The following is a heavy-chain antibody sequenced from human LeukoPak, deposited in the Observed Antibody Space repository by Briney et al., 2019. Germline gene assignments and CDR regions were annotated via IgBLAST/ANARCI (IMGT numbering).Heavy chain of an antibody. Sequence: SGPTLVNPTQTLPLTCTVTGFSITTNGVGVGLIRQAPGKALEWLAIIFWDGDRRYNSSLRSRLTITSDNSKNQVVLTMTNMDPVDTATYFCAHSLRRPSCSGGNCYYFDYWGQGTLVTVSS. D-gene: IGHD2-15*01. J-gene: IGHJ4*02. CDR3: AHSLRRPSCSGGNCYYFDY. V-gene: IGHV2-5*02. CDR1: GFSITTNGVG. CDR2: IFWDGDR.